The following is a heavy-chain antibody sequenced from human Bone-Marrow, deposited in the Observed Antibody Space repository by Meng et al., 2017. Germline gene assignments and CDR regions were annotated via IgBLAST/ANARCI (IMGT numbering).Heavy chain of an antibody. CDR1: GGSFIGYY. CDR3: ARGVASPIFSTVVTPAFDY. V-gene: IGHV4-34*01. D-gene: IGHD4-23*01. CDR2: INHSGST. J-gene: IGHJ4*02. Sequence: QVEVHKWGAGLLKPSETLSLTCAVYGGSFIGYYWSWIRQPPGKGLEWIGEINHSGSTNYNPSLKSRVTISVDTSKNQFSLKLSSVTAADTAVYYCARGVASPIFSTVVTPAFDYWGQGTLVTVSS.